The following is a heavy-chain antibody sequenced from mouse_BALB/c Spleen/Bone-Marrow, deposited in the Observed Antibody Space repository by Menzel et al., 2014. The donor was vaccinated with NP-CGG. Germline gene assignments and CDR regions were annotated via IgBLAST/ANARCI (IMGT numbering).Heavy chain of an antibody. Sequence: VQLQQSGAELVKPGASVKLSCTASGFNIRDTYLHWVKQRPEQGLEWIGRIDSANDNTKYDPKFQGKATITADSSSNTAYLQLSSLTSEDTAVYYCAGRYYGDYWGQGTTLTVSS. CDR2: IDSANDNT. CDR1: GFNIRDTY. V-gene: IGHV14-3*02. J-gene: IGHJ2*01. D-gene: IGHD1-2*01. CDR3: AGRYYGDY.